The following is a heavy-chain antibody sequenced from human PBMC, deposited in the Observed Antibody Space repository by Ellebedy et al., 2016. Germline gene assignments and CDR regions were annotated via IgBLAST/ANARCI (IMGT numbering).Heavy chain of an antibody. D-gene: IGHD1-7*01. Sequence: GGSLRLXXAASGFTFSSYAMSWVRQVPGQGLEWVSSISDSGSGTYYADSVKGRFTFSRDNSNNSLYLQMNSLRAEDTALYYCAKVDNNWNYDYWGQGTLVTVSS. CDR1: GFTFSSYA. CDR2: ISDSGSGT. CDR3: AKVDNNWNYDY. V-gene: IGHV3-23*01. J-gene: IGHJ4*02.